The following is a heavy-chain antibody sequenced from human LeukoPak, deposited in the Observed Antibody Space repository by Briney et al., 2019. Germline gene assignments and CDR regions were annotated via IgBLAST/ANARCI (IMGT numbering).Heavy chain of an antibody. CDR2: IKSKTDGGTT. D-gene: IGHD2-2*01. Sequence: PGGSLRLSCAASGFTFSNAWMSWVRQAPGKGLEWVGRIKSKTDGGTTDYAAPVKGRFTISRDDSENTLYLQMNSLKTEDTAMHYCTTGYCSSTSCYGGNYWGQGTLVTVSS. CDR3: TTGYCSSTSCYGGNY. V-gene: IGHV3-15*01. J-gene: IGHJ4*02. CDR1: GFTFSNAW.